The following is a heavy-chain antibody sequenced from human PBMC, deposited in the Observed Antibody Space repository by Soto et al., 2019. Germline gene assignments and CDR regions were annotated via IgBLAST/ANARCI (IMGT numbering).Heavy chain of an antibody. CDR3: AKASIGYCSSTSCYFMDV. D-gene: IGHD2-2*01. J-gene: IGHJ6*04. CDR2: ICHSGST. V-gene: IGHV4-4*02. Sequence: QVQLQESGPGLVKPSGTLSLTCAVSSGSISSSNWWSWVRQPPGKGLEWIGEICHSGSTNYNPSLKSRVTISVDKSKNQFSLKLSSVTAADTAVYYCAKASIGYCSSTSCYFMDVWGKGTTVTVSS. CDR1: SGSISSSNW.